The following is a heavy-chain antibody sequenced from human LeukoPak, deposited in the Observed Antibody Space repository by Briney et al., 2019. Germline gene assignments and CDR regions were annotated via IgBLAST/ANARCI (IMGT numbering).Heavy chain of an antibody. D-gene: IGHD1-14*01. CDR1: GYSISSGYY. CDR3: ARNRVDGMDV. V-gene: IGHV4-38-2*02. Sequence: SETLSLTCTVSGYSISSGYYWGWIRQPPGKGLEWIGSIYHSGSTYYNPSLKSRVTISVDTSKNQFSLKLSSVTAADTAVYYCARNRVDGMDVWGQGTTVTVSS. CDR2: IYHSGST. J-gene: IGHJ6*02.